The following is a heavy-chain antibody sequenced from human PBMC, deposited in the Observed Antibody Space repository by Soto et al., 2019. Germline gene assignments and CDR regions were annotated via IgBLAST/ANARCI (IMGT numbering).Heavy chain of an antibody. CDR3: ARSGRDGYNP. Sequence: PGGSLRLSCEASGFSFSNFWMTWVRQAPGKGLEWVANIKHDGSEESYLDSVKGRFTISRDNTKNLVYLQMNRLRAEDTAVYYCARSGRDGYNPWGQGTLVTVSS. V-gene: IGHV3-7*01. CDR1: GFSFSNFW. D-gene: IGHD5-12*01. CDR2: IKHDGSEE. J-gene: IGHJ5*02.